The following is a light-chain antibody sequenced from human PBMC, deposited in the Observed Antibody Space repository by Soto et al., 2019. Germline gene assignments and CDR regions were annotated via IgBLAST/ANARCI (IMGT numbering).Light chain of an antibody. CDR3: QQSDSTLWT. J-gene: IGKJ1*01. V-gene: IGKV1-39*01. CDR2: AAS. Sequence: DIQMTQSPSSLSASVGDRVTITCRASQSLSSYLNWYQQKPGKAPKLLIYAASSLQSGVPSRFRGSGSGTDFTLTISSRQPEDFATYYCQQSDSTLWTFGQGTKVEIK. CDR1: QSLSSY.